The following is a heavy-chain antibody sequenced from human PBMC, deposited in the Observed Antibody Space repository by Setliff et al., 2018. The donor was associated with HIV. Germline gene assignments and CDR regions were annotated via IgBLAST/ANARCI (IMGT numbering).Heavy chain of an antibody. V-gene: IGHV4-34*01. J-gene: IGHJ4*02. CDR1: GGSFSGYY. D-gene: IGHD2-8*01. CDR2: INHSGST. Sequence: SETLSLTCAVYGGSFSGYYWSWIRQPPGKGLEWIGEINHSGSTNYNPSLKSRVTILVDTSKNQFSLKLSSVTAADTAGYYCARGKVLRGNILYYWGQGTLVTVSS. CDR3: ARGKVLRGNILYY.